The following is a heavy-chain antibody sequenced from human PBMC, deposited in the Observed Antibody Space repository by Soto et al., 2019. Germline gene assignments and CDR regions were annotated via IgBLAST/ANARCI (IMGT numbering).Heavy chain of an antibody. J-gene: IGHJ6*02. CDR3: AREINIVATRRTYYYYGMDV. V-gene: IGHV1-46*01. D-gene: IGHD5-12*01. CDR2: INPSGGST. CDR1: GYTFTSYY. Sequence: ASVKVSCKASGYTFTSYYMHWVRQAPGQGLEWMGIINPSGGSTSYAQKFQGRVTMTRDTSTSTVYMELSSLRSEDTAVYYFAREINIVATRRTYYYYGMDVWGQGTTVTVSS.